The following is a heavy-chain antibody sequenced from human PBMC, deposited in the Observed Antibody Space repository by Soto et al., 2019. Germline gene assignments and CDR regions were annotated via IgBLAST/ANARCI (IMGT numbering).Heavy chain of an antibody. D-gene: IGHD2-2*03. CDR1: GYSFTSYW. CDR3: ASLGGYCSSTSCPGKAFDI. V-gene: IGHV5-51*01. J-gene: IGHJ3*02. CDR2: IYPDDSDT. Sequence: GESLKISCKGSGYSFTSYWIGWVRQMPGKGLEWMGIIYPDDSDTRYSPSFQGQVTISADKSISTAYLQWSSLKASDTAMYYCASLGGYCSSTSCPGKAFDIWGQGAMVTVSS.